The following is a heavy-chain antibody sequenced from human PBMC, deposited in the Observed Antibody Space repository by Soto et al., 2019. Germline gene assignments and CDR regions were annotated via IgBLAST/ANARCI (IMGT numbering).Heavy chain of an antibody. Sequence: GASVKVSCKASGGTFSSYLISWVRQAPGQGLEWMGGIIPMFGTANYAQKFQGRVTITADESTSTAYMELSSLRSEDTALYYCARDPQPSVLTGGIAGYHGLDVWGQGTTVTVPS. D-gene: IGHD2-15*01. CDR2: IIPMFGTA. CDR3: ARDPQPSVLTGGIAGYHGLDV. J-gene: IGHJ6*02. V-gene: IGHV1-69*13. CDR1: GGTFSSYL.